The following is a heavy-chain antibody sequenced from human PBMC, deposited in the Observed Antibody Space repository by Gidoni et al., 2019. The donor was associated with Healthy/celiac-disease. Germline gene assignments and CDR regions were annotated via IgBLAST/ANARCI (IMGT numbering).Heavy chain of an antibody. Sequence: EVQLVESGGGLVKPGGPLSLPCEAPGSTFSMAWLRWVRQAPGKGLEWVGRIKSKTDGGTTDYAAPVKGRFTISRDDSKNTLYLQMNSLKTEDTAVYYCTTWPSRFRKGIAARPNDYWGQGTLVTVSS. CDR3: TTWPSRFRKGIAARPNDY. D-gene: IGHD6-6*01. J-gene: IGHJ4*02. V-gene: IGHV3-15*01. CDR1: GSTFSMAW. CDR2: IKSKTDGGTT.